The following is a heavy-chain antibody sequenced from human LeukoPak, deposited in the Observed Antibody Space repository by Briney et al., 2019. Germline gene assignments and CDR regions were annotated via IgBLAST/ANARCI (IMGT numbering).Heavy chain of an antibody. J-gene: IGHJ6*03. CDR3: ARRDGSTSVLGYYYYMDV. CDR1: GYTFTSYG. D-gene: IGHD2-2*01. V-gene: IGHV1-18*01. CDR2: ISAYNGNT. Sequence: GASVKVSCKASGYTFTSYGISWLRQAPGQGLEWMGWISAYNGNTNYAQRLQGRVTMTTDTSTSTAYMELRSLRSDDTAVYYCARRDGSTSVLGYYYYMDVWGKGTTVTVSS.